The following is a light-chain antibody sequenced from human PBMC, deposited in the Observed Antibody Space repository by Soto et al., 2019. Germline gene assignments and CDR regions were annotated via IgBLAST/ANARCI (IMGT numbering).Light chain of an antibody. CDR3: QHFGGNTFT. V-gene: IGKV3-20*01. CDR2: GAS. CDR1: QSVSSSY. Sequence: EIVLTQSPCTLSLSPGSGSTLSCRASQSVSSSYIAWYQQRPGQTPSLLIYGASTRATGIPDRLSGSGSGTHFTLTISRLEPGDFEVYYCQHFGGNTFTFGQGTRLEIK. J-gene: IGKJ5*01.